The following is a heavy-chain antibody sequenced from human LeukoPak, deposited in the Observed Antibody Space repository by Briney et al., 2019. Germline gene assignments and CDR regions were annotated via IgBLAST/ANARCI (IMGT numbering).Heavy chain of an antibody. Sequence: SVKVSCKASGGTFSSYAISWVRQAPGQGLEWMGGNIPIFGTANYAQKFQGRVTITTDESTSTVYMELSSLRSEDTAVYYCARGVAAAELSGSYYYYMDVWGKGTTVTVSS. J-gene: IGHJ6*03. CDR2: NIPIFGTA. D-gene: IGHD6-13*01. CDR3: ARGVAAAELSGSYYYYMDV. V-gene: IGHV1-69*05. CDR1: GGTFSSYA.